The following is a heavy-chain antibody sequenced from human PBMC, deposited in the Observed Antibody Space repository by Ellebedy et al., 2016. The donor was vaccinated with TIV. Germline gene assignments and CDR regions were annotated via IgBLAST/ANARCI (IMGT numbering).Heavy chain of an antibody. CDR2: IRYDGSNK. Sequence: PGGSLRLSCAASGFTFSSYGMHWVRXAPGKVLEWVAFIRYDGSNKYYADSVKGRFTISRDNSKNTVYLQMNSLRAEDTAVYYCARGGGMVRGSYFDYWGQGTLVTVSS. J-gene: IGHJ4*02. CDR1: GFTFSSYG. V-gene: IGHV3-30*02. CDR3: ARGGGMVRGSYFDY. D-gene: IGHD3-10*01.